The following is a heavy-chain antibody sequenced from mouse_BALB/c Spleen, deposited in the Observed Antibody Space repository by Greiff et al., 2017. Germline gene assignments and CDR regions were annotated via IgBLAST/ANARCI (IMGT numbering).Heavy chain of an antibody. J-gene: IGHJ1*01. CDR3: VRDGGRDWYFEV. CDR1: GFSLHSYD. D-gene: IGHD3-3*01. V-gene: IGHV2-9-2*01. CDR2: IWTGGGT. Sequence: VKLMESGPGLVAPSQSLSITCTVSGFSLHSYDISWIRQPPGKGLEWLGVIWTGGGTNYNSAFMSRLSISKDNSKSQVFLKMNSLQTDDTAIYYCVRDGGRDWYFEVWGAGTTVTVSS.